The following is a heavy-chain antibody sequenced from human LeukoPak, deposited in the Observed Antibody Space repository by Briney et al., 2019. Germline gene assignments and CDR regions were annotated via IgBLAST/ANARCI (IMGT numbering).Heavy chain of an antibody. Sequence: SETLSLTCTVSGGSISSYYWSWIRQPPGKGLEWIGYIYYSGSTNYNPSLKSRVTISVDTSKNQFSLKLSSVTAADTAVYYCAKGGASSLPFDYWGQGTLVTVSS. J-gene: IGHJ4*02. V-gene: IGHV4-59*08. CDR2: IYYSGST. CDR3: AKGGASSLPFDY. CDR1: GGSISSYY. D-gene: IGHD6-6*01.